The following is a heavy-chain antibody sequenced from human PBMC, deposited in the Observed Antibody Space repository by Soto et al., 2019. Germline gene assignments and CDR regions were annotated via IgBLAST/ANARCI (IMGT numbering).Heavy chain of an antibody. D-gene: IGHD6-13*01. Sequence: SETLSLTCTVSGGSISSNYWTCIRQPPGKGLEWIGYVYNSGSTNYNPSLKSRVTIPEDTSKSQFSMKVNSMTAADTAVYYCARYRREAVAGYTLENWGQGILVTVSS. CDR3: ARYRREAVAGYTLEN. CDR1: GGSISSNY. CDR2: VYNSGST. V-gene: IGHV4-59*01. J-gene: IGHJ4*02.